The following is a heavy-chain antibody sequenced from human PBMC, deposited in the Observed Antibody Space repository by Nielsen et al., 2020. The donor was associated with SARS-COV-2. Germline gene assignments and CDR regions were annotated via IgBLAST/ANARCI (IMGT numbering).Heavy chain of an antibody. CDR2: IEYSGST. Sequence: SETLSLTCTVSGASISRYYWSWIRQTPGKGLEWIGYIEYSGSTNYSPSLKSRVTISIDTSKNQFSLRLSSVTAADTALYFCARDYYGDYLDGFDIWGQGTMVTVSS. V-gene: IGHV4-59*01. CDR1: GASISRYY. J-gene: IGHJ3*02. CDR3: ARDYYGDYLDGFDI. D-gene: IGHD4-17*01.